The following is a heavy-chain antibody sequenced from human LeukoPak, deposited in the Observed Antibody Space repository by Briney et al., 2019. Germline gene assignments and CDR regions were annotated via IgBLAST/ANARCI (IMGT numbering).Heavy chain of an antibody. CDR1: GFTFSSYE. D-gene: IGHD3-10*01. Sequence: GGSLRRSCAASGFTFSSYEMNWVRQAPGKGLEWVSAISGSGGSTYYADSVKGRFTISRDNSKNTLYLQMNSLRAEDTAVYYCAKFYGSGSPNWFDPWGQGTLVTVSS. CDR2: ISGSGGST. J-gene: IGHJ5*02. V-gene: IGHV3-23*01. CDR3: AKFYGSGSPNWFDP.